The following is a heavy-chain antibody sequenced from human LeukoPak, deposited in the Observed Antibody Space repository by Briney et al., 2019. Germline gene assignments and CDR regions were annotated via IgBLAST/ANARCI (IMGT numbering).Heavy chain of an antibody. CDR2: IYHSGST. Sequence: SETLSLTCAVSGGSISSGGYSWSWIRQPPGKGLEWIGYIYHSGSTYYNPSLKSRVTISVDRSKNQFSLKLSSVTAADTAVYYCARVLAAAAYFDYWAREPWSPSPQ. J-gene: IGHJ4*02. CDR3: ARVLAAAAYFDY. V-gene: IGHV4-30-2*01. D-gene: IGHD6-13*01. CDR1: GGSISSGGYS.